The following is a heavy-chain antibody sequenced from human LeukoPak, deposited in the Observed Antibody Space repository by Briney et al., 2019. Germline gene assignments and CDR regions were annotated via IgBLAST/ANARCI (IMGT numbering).Heavy chain of an antibody. Sequence: SVKVSCKASGGSCSSYAISWVRQAPGQGLEWMGGIIPIFGTANYAQKFQGRVTITADESTSTAYMELGSLRSEDTAVYYCARAPGPLYWYFDLWGRGTLVTVSS. CDR1: GGSCSSYA. CDR3: ARAPGPLYWYFDL. CDR2: IIPIFGTA. J-gene: IGHJ2*01. V-gene: IGHV1-69*13.